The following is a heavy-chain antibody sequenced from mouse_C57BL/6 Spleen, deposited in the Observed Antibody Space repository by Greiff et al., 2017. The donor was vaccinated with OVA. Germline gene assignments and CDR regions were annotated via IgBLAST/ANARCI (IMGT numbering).Heavy chain of an antibody. CDR1: GYTFTDYY. J-gene: IGHJ3*01. CDR3: ARPYYDYDETY. V-gene: IGHV1-26*01. Sequence: EVQLQQSGPELVKPGASVKISCTASGYTFTDYYMNWVQQSHGKSLEWIGDINPNNGGTSYNQKFKGKATLTVDKSSSTAYMELRSLTSEDSAVYYCARPYYDYDETYWGQGTLVTVSA. CDR2: INPNNGGT. D-gene: IGHD2-4*01.